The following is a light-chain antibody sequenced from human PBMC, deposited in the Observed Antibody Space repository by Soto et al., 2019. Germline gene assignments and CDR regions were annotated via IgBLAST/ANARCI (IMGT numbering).Light chain of an antibody. J-gene: IGKJ1*01. CDR3: QQYGSSPTT. Sequence: EIVLTQSPGTLSLSPGERATLSCRASQSVSSSYLAWYQQKPGQAPSLLIYGASSRATGIPDRFSGSGSGTDFTLTISRLEPEDFAVYYCQQYGSSPTTFGQGLMVEI. V-gene: IGKV3-20*01. CDR1: QSVSSSY. CDR2: GAS.